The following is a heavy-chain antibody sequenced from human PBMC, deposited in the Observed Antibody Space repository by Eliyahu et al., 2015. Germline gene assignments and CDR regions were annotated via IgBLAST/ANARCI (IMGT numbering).Heavy chain of an antibody. J-gene: IGHJ4*02. V-gene: IGHV1-18*04. CDR3: ARTYYYDSSGYYFNVANRPYYFDY. CDR2: ISAYNGNT. D-gene: IGHD3-22*01. CDR1: GYTFTSYG. Sequence: QVQLVQSGAEVKKPGASVKVSCKASGYTFTSYGISXVRQAPGQGLEWMGWISAYNGNTXYAQKLQGRVTMTTDTSTSTAYMELRSLRSDDTAVYYCARTYYYDSSGYYFNVANRPYYFDYWGQGTLVTVSS.